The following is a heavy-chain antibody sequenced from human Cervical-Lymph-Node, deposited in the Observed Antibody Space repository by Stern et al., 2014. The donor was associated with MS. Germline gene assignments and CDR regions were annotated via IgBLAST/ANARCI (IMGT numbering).Heavy chain of an antibody. Sequence: EVQLVQSGAELIRPGESLKISCKGSGFKFSIYWIAWVRQMPGKGLEWMGIIYPGASETRYSPAFQGQATMSADKSTSTAYLQWSSLNASDTAMYFCARQTTAWASDVWGQGTLVTVSS. CDR1: GFKFSIYW. V-gene: IGHV5-51*01. J-gene: IGHJ4*02. CDR2: IYPGASET. CDR3: ARQTTAWASDV. D-gene: IGHD1-14*01.